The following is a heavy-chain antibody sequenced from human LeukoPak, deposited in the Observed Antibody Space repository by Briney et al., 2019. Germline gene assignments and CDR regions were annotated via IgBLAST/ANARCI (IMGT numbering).Heavy chain of an antibody. V-gene: IGHV3-23*01. CDR1: GFTFSNYA. D-gene: IGHD6-19*01. J-gene: IGHJ4*02. CDR3: AKLPADSSDTN. Sequence: GGSLRLACAGSGFTFSNYAMSWVRQAPGKGLEWVSAISGSADSTYYADSVTGRFTISRDDSKNTLFLRMDSLRVDDTAMYYCAKLPADSSDTNWGQGTLVTVSS. CDR2: ISGSADST.